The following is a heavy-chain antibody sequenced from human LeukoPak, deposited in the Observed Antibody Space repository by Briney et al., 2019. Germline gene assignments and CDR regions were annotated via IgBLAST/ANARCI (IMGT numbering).Heavy chain of an antibody. D-gene: IGHD6-13*01. Sequence: QPGGSLRLSCAASGFTFDDNAMHWVRQAPGKGLEWVALISGDGDSTYYADSVKGRFTISRDNSRNSLSLQMNSLRREDTALYYCAKDIGGGGSSWYYFDYWGQGSLVTVSS. CDR2: ISGDGDST. J-gene: IGHJ4*02. CDR3: AKDIGGGGSSWYYFDY. CDR1: GFTFDDNA. V-gene: IGHV3-43*02.